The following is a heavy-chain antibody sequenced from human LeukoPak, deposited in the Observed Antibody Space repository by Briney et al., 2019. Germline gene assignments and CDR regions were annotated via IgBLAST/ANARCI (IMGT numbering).Heavy chain of an antibody. D-gene: IGHD3-10*01. CDR2: ISYDGSNK. V-gene: IGHV3-30*03. Sequence: SGGSLRLSCAASGFTFSSYGMHWVRQAPGKGLEWVAVISYDGSNKYYADSVKGRFTISRDNSKNTLYLQMNSLRAEDTAVYYCARDPMVRGVGPLDPWGQGTLVTVSS. CDR1: GFTFSSYG. J-gene: IGHJ5*02. CDR3: ARDPMVRGVGPLDP.